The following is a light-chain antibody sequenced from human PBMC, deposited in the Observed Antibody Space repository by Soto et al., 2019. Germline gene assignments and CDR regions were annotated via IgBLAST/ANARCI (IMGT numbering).Light chain of an antibody. J-gene: IGKJ4*01. CDR2: GAF. CDR3: QQYGSSPLI. CDR1: QSVTNRY. V-gene: IGKV3-20*01. Sequence: EIVLTQSPGTLSLSPGKRATLSCRASQSVTNRYLAWYQQKPGQAPRLLIYGAFSRATGTPDRFSGSGSGTEFTLTISRLEPEDFAVYYCQQYGSSPLIFGGGTRVEIK.